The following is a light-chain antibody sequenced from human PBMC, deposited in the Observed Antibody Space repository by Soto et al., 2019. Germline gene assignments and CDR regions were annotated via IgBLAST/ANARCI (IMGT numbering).Light chain of an antibody. V-gene: IGLV2-14*01. CDR3: SSYTSSSTLV. Sequence: QYALTQPASVSGSPGQSITISCTGTSSDVGGYNYVSWYQQHPGKAPKLMIYEVSNWPSGVSNRFSGSKSGNTASLTISGLQAEDEADYYCSSYTSSSTLVFGGGTKLTVL. J-gene: IGLJ3*02. CDR1: SSDVGGYNY. CDR2: EVS.